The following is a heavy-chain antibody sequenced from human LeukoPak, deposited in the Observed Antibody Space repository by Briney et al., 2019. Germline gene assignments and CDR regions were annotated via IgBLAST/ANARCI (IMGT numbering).Heavy chain of an antibody. Sequence: TETLSLTCNVSGASIFNYYWSWIRQAPGKGLEWIGYVHHSGRTNSNPSLGSRVTMSVDTSTSQLSLNLTSVTTADTAVYFCARDLRAKYWGQGTLVFVSS. CDR3: ARDLRAKY. CDR2: VHHSGRT. J-gene: IGHJ1*01. D-gene: IGHD4/OR15-4a*01. CDR1: GASIFNYY. V-gene: IGHV4-59*01.